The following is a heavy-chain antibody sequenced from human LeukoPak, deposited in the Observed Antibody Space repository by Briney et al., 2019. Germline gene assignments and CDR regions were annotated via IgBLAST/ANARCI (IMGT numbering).Heavy chain of an antibody. CDR1: GGSISSYY. J-gene: IGHJ4*02. V-gene: IGHV4-59*08. D-gene: IGHD3-9*01. CDR3: ARGPYFDDNYFDI. Sequence: SETLSLTCTVSGGSISSYYWSWIRQPPGKGLEWIGYIYYSGSTNYNPSLKSRVTISVDTSKNQFSLKLTSVTAADAAVYFCARGPYFDDNYFDIWGQGTLVTVSS. CDR2: IYYSGST.